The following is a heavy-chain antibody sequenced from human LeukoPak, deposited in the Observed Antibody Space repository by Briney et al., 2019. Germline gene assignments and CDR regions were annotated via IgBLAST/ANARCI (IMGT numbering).Heavy chain of an antibody. CDR1: GCTFTGYY. D-gene: IGHD1-26*01. V-gene: IGHV1-2*02. CDR2: INPNSGGT. CDR3: ARGAGATLYYYYYYMDV. Sequence: ASVKVSCKASGCTFTGYYMHWVRQAPGQGLEWMGWINPNSGGTNYAQKFQGRVTMTRDTSISTAYMELSRLRSDDTAVYYCARGAGATLYYYYYYMDVWGKGTTVTVSS. J-gene: IGHJ6*03.